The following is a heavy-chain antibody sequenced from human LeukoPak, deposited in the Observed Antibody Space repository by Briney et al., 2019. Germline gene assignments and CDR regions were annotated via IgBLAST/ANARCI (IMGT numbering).Heavy chain of an antibody. Sequence: PGGSLRLSCAASGFTFSSYAMHWVRQAPGKGLEWVAVISYDGSNKYYADSVKGRFTISRDNSKNTLYLQMNSLRAEDTAVYYCAKGSVAAAGIHYYYYMDVWGKGTTVTVSS. CDR1: GFTFSSYA. CDR2: ISYDGSNK. CDR3: AKGSVAAAGIHYYYYMDV. J-gene: IGHJ6*03. V-gene: IGHV3-30-3*01. D-gene: IGHD6-13*01.